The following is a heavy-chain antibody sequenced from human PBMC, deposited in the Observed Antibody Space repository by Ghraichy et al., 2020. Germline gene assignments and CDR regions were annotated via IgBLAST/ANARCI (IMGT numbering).Heavy chain of an antibody. CDR3: ASRSY. V-gene: IGHV4-39*01. CDR1: GGSISSSSYY. J-gene: IGHJ4*02. CDR2: IYYSGST. Sequence: SETLSHTCTVSGGSISSSSYYWGWIRQPPGKGLEWIGSIYYSGSTYYNPSLKSRVTISVDTSKNQFSLKLRSVTAADTAVYYCASRSYWGQGTLVTVSS.